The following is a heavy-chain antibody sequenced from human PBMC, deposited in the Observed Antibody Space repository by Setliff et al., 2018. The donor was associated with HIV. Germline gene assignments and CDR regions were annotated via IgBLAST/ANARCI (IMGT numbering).Heavy chain of an antibody. V-gene: IGHV1-69*05. CDR2: IIPIFGTA. J-gene: IGHJ4*02. CDR3: AREHSTTWPYFDF. D-gene: IGHD6-13*01. CDR1: GGTFSSYA. Sequence: SVKVSCKASGGTFSSYAISWVRQAPGQGLEWMGGIIPIFGTANYAQKFQGRVTITTDESTSTAYMELSSLRSDDTAVYFCAREHSTTWPYFDFWGQGTLVTVSS.